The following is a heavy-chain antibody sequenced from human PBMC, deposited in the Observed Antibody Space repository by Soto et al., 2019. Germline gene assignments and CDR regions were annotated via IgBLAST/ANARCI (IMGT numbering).Heavy chain of an antibody. CDR3: AREGYCSGGSCYPGGPFFDY. CDR1: GFTFSSYS. V-gene: IGHV3-21*01. J-gene: IGHJ4*02. Sequence: PGGSLRLSCAASGFTFSSYSMNWVRQAPGKGLEWVSSISSSSSYIYYADSVKGRFTISRDNAKNSLYLQMNSLRAEDTAVYYCAREGYCSGGSCYPGGPFFDYWGQGTLVTVSS. CDR2: ISSSSSYI. D-gene: IGHD2-15*01.